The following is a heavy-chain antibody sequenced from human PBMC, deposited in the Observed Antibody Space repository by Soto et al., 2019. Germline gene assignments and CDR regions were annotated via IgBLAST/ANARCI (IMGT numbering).Heavy chain of an antibody. J-gene: IGHJ5*02. Sequence: QVQLVQSGAEVKKPGSSVKVSCNPSGGTFSSYGISWVRQGPGQGLQWMGGIIPILGTTTYAEKFQGRLTITADESRRTVYMELNNRRSDDTAVYFGAKIRGGVGSAWGQGTLVTVSS. V-gene: IGHV1-69*11. CDR2: IIPILGTT. D-gene: IGHD3-10*01. CDR3: AKIRGGVGSA. CDR1: GGTFSSYG.